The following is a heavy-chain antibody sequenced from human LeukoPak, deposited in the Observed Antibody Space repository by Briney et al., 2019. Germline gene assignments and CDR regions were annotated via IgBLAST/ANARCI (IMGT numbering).Heavy chain of an antibody. V-gene: IGHV4-59*01. CDR2: IYYSGST. D-gene: IGHD5-18*01. Sequence: SETLSLTCTVSGGSISSYYWNWIRQPPGKGLEWIGYIYYSGSTNYKSPLKSRVTISVDTSKSQFSLKLSSVTAADRALYYCARTTEGGYSYGYFYYYYMDVWGKGTTVTISS. J-gene: IGHJ6*03. CDR3: ARTTEGGYSYGYFYYYYMDV. CDR1: GGSISSYY.